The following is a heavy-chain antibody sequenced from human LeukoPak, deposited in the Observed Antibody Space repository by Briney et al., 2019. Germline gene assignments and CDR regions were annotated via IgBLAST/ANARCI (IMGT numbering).Heavy chain of an antibody. Sequence: PSETLSLTCAVYGGSLRGYYWSWLRQPPGKGLEGLGESNHSGSTNYTPSLKSRVTILVDTSKNQFSLMLSSVTAADTAVYYCARGLDCSGGSCYVDYWGQGTLVTVSS. J-gene: IGHJ4*02. CDR3: ARGLDCSGGSCYVDY. D-gene: IGHD2-15*01. CDR1: GGSLRGYY. CDR2: SNHSGST. V-gene: IGHV4-34*01.